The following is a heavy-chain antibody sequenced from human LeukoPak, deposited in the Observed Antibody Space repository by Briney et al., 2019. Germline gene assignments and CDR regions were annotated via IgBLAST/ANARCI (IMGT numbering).Heavy chain of an antibody. CDR3: ARGIAAAGTY. V-gene: IGHV3-21*01. CDR1: EFPFISYS. J-gene: IGHJ4*02. Sequence: NPGGSLRLSGAASEFPFISYSMNWVRKAPGKGLEWVSSISSSSSYIYYADSVKGGFTISRDNAKNSLYLQMNSLRAEDTAVYYCARGIAAAGTYWGQGTLVTVSS. D-gene: IGHD6-13*01. CDR2: ISSSSSYI.